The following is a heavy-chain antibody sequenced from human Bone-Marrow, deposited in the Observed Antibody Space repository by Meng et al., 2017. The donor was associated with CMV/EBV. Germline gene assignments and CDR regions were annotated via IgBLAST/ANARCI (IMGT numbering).Heavy chain of an antibody. J-gene: IGHJ5*02. CDR3: ARQAYCSSTSCYNPWFDP. V-gene: IGHV5-51*01. CDR1: GYSFTSYW. D-gene: IGHD2-2*02. CDR2: IYPGDSDT. Sequence: KVSCKGSGYSFTSYWIGWARQMPGKGLEWMGIIYPGDSDTRYSPSFQGQVTISADKSISTAYLQWSSLKASDTAMYYCARQAYCSSTSCYNPWFDPWGQGTLVTVSS.